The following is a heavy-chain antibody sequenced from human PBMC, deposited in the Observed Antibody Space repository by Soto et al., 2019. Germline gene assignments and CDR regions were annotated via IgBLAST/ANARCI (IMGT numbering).Heavy chain of an antibody. CDR3: ARRAQDGTGHHYLDY. V-gene: IGHV4-39*01. D-gene: IGHD2-8*02. CDR1: GGPISVFHHY. J-gene: IGHJ4*02. Sequence: XETLSLCFTVAGGPISVFHHYWDWIRQPPGKGLEWIVTIYYSGTTIYNPSLQSRVTMSVDTSKRQFYLKVSYVNAADTAVYFCARRAQDGTGHHYLDYWGQGARVTVSS. CDR2: IYYSGTT.